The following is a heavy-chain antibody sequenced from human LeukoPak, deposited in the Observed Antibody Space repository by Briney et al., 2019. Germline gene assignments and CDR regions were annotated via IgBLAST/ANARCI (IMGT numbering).Heavy chain of an antibody. CDR1: GCTFDNND. J-gene: IGHJ4*02. V-gene: IGHV3-13*01. Sequence: GSLRRSCEVSGCTFDNNDMHWVRQSTGKDLEWVSGIGSAGYTYYAESVRGRFIITSDTAKQSLYLQMNSPRVEDTAVYHCVRQPDSARYGFDYWGRGTQVTVSS. D-gene: IGHD1-14*01. CDR2: IGSAGYT. CDR3: VRQPDSARYGFDY.